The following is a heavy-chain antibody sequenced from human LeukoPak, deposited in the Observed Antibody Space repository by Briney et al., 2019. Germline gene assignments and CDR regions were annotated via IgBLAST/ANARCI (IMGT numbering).Heavy chain of an antibody. CDR3: ARLRRNSDRSDFFYYYDH. CDR2: VNTVSSYI. V-gene: IGHV3-21*01. CDR1: GFTFSDYS. D-gene: IGHD3-22*01. Sequence: PGGSLRLSCAASGFTFSDYSMNWVRQAPGKGLEWVASVNTVSSYIYYADSMRGRFTISRDNAKNSLFLQMNSLRAEDTAVYYCARLRRNSDRSDFFYYYDHCGQGTLVTVSS. J-gene: IGHJ4*02.